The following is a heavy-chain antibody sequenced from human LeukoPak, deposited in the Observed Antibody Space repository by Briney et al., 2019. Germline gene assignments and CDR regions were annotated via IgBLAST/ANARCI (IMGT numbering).Heavy chain of an antibody. CDR2: IYTSGST. Sequence: SETLSLTCTVSGGSFSGYYWSWIRQPAGKGLEWIGRIYTSGSTNYNPSLKSRVTMSVDTSKNQFSLKLSSVTAADTAVYYCARDAAPRYSSGWYWFDPWGQGTLVTVSS. D-gene: IGHD6-19*01. V-gene: IGHV4-4*07. CDR1: GGSFSGYY. CDR3: ARDAAPRYSSGWYWFDP. J-gene: IGHJ5*02.